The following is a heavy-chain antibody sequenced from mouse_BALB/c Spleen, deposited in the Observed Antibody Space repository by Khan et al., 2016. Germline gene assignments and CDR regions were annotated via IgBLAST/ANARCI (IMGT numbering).Heavy chain of an antibody. V-gene: IGHV4-1*02. D-gene: IGHD1-1*01. Sequence: EVQLLESGGGLVHPGGSLKLSCAASGFDFSRYWMSWVRQAPGKGLEWIGEINPDSYTINYTPSLKDKFIISRDNAKNKLYLQMSKVRSEANALYYSAREGYYEYLAYWGQGTLVTVSA. J-gene: IGHJ3*01. CDR1: GFDFSRYW. CDR2: INPDSYTI. CDR3: AREGYYEYLAY.